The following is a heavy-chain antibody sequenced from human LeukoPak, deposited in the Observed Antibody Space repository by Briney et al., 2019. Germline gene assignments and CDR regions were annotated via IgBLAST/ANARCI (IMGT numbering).Heavy chain of an antibody. CDR3: ARGLNSPWGYCSSTSCYILDY. V-gene: IGHV4-34*01. CDR1: GGSFSGYY. J-gene: IGHJ4*02. D-gene: IGHD2-2*02. Sequence: SETLSLTCAVYGGSFSGYYWSWIRQPPGKGLDWIGEINHSGGTNYNPSLKSRVTISVDTSKNQFSLKLSSVTAADTAVYYCARGLNSPWGYCSSTSCYILDYWGQGTLVTVSS. CDR2: INHSGGT.